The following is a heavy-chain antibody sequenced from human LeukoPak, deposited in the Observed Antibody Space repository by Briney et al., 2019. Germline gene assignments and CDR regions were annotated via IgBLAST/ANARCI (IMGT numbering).Heavy chain of an antibody. Sequence: GGSLRLSCAASGFTFSAYALHWVRQAPGKGLEWVAVITYDGNHQYYADSVKGRFSISRDNSNHTVHLQMDSLRAEDTASYYCARSHYGGSYDMFDFWGQGTLAIVSS. CDR3: ARSHYGGSYDMFDF. V-gene: IGHV3-30*04. CDR1: GFTFSAYA. CDR2: ITYDGNHQ. J-gene: IGHJ4*02. D-gene: IGHD4/OR15-4a*01.